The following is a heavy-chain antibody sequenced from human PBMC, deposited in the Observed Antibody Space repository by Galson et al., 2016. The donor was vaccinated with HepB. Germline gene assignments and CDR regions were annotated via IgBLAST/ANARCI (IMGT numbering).Heavy chain of an antibody. CDR3: AITGYSGYDFNFDH. D-gene: IGHD5-12*01. CDR2: IYYSGST. V-gene: IGHV4-31*03. Sequence: TLSLTCTVSGGSISSGGYYWTWIRQHPGKGLEWIGYIYYSGSTYYNPSLKSRITLSVDTAKNQFSLRLSSVTAADTAVYYCAITGYSGYDFNFDHWGQGTLVTVSS. CDR1: GGSISSGGYY. J-gene: IGHJ4*01.